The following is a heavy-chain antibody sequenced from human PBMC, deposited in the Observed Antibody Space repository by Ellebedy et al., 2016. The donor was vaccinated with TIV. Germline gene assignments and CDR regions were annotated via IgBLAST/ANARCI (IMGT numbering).Heavy chain of an antibody. V-gene: IGHV3-23*01. CDR1: GFTLSSHA. CDR3: AQGGYTSLIDS. J-gene: IGHJ4*02. CDR2: ISGSGGGT. Sequence: GESLKISCAASGFTLSSHAMSWVRQAPGKGLEWVSAISGSGGGTYYADSVKGRFAISRDNSKNTLYLQMHSLRAEDTAVYYCAQGGYTSLIDSWGQGTLVTVSS. D-gene: IGHD5-18*01.